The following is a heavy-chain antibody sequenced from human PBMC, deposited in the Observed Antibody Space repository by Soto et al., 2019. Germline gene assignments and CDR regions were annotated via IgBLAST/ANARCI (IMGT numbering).Heavy chain of an antibody. V-gene: IGHV3-74*01. CDR2: MTSDGRTI. Sequence: GGSLRLSCAASGFTFGDYWMHWVRQAPGKWPEWVSRMTSDGRTIQYADSVKGRFTASRDNAKSTLYLQMNSLRAEDTAVYYCARAEVDYWGPGXLVTVYS. J-gene: IGHJ4*02. CDR1: GFTFGDYW. CDR3: ARAEVDY.